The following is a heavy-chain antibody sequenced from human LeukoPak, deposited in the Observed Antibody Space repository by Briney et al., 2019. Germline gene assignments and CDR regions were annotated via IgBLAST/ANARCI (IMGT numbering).Heavy chain of an antibody. CDR1: GFTFSSYG. Sequence: GGSLRLSCAASGFTFSSYGMHWVRQAPGKGLEWVAVIWYDGSIKYYGDSVKGRFTISRDNPKNTLYLQMNSLRAEDTAVYYCARVTGLQLVQGLDYWGQGTLVTVSS. J-gene: IGHJ4*02. V-gene: IGHV3-33*01. D-gene: IGHD6-13*01. CDR3: ARVTGLQLVQGLDY. CDR2: IWYDGSIK.